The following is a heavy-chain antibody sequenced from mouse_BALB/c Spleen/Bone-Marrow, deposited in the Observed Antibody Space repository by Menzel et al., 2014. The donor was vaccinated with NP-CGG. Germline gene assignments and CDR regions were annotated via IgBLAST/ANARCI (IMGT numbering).Heavy chain of an antibody. V-gene: IGHV1S81*02. J-gene: IGHJ3*01. CDR3: ARYDGPAWFAY. D-gene: IGHD2-3*01. CDR2: INPSNGRT. Sequence: QVQLQQSGAELVRPGASGSLSCKASGYSFTTYWIHWVRRRPGKGLGGIGRINPSNGRTNYNEKFKSKATLTVDKSSSTAYMQLSSLTSEDSAVYYCARYDGPAWFAYWGQGTLVTVSA. CDR1: GYSFTTYW.